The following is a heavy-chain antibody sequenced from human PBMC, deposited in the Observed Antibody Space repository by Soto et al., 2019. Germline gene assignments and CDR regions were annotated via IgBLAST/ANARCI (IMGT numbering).Heavy chain of an antibody. J-gene: IGHJ6*02. CDR3: ASRPRIRYCSGGSCYGATYYYGMDV. CDR1: GGSFSGYY. CDR2: INHSGST. V-gene: IGHV4-34*01. Sequence: QVQLQQWGAGLLKPSETLSLTCAVYGGSFSGYYWSWIRQPPGKGLEWIGEINHSGSTNYNPSLKSRVTLSVDTSKNQFSLKLSSVTAADTAVYYCASRPRIRYCSGGSCYGATYYYGMDVWGQGTTVTVSS. D-gene: IGHD2-15*01.